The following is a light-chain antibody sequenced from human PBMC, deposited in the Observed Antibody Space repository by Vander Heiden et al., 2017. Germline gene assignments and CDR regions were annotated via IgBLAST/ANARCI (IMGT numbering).Light chain of an antibody. Sequence: EIVMTQSPATLSVSPGERATLSCRASQSVSSNLAWYQQKPGQGPRLLIYGASTRATGIPARFSGRGSGTEFTLTISSLQSEDFAVYYCQQYNNWPPRTFGQGTKVEIK. CDR1: QSVSSN. V-gene: IGKV3-15*01. J-gene: IGKJ1*01. CDR2: GAS. CDR3: QQYNNWPPRT.